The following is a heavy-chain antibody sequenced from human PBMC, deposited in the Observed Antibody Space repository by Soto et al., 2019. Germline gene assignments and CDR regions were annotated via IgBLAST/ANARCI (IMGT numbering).Heavy chain of an antibody. V-gene: IGHV3-30*18. D-gene: IGHD5-18*01. CDR1: GFTFSSYG. Sequence: QVQLVESGGGVVQPGRSLRLSCAASGFTFSSYGMHWVRQAPGKGLEWVAVISYDGSNKYYADSVKGRFTISRDNSKNTLYLQMNSLRAEDTVVYYCAKGSTAMTYFDDWGQGTLVTVSS. J-gene: IGHJ4*02. CDR2: ISYDGSNK. CDR3: AKGSTAMTYFDD.